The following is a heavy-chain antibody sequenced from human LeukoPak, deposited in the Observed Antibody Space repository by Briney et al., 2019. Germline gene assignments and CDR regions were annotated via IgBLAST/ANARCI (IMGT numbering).Heavy chain of an antibody. CDR3: ARDTAPSY. D-gene: IGHD5-18*01. Sequence: GGSLRLSCAASGFTLSSYWMHWVRQAPGKGLVWVSGIDSDGRSTGYADSVKGRFTISRDPAKNTLFLQMNSLRAEDTAVYYCARDTAPSYWGQGTLVTVSS. V-gene: IGHV3-74*01. J-gene: IGHJ4*02. CDR1: GFTLSSYW. CDR2: IDSDGRST.